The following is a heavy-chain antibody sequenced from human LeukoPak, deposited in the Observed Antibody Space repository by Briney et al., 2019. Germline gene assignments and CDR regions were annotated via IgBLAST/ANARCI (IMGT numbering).Heavy chain of an antibody. D-gene: IGHD5-18*01. CDR1: GDTVRKYA. V-gene: IGHV1-69*01. J-gene: IGHJ4*02. CDR2: IISTYGAS. CDR3: ARDRTGYGNYYFDS. Sequence: SVKVSCKASGDTVRKYAIGWVRQAPGQGLEWIGGIISTYGASNYAQKFQGRVTLTADESANTAYMELRSLRSEDTAAYYCARDRTGYGNYYFDSWGQGTPVTVSS.